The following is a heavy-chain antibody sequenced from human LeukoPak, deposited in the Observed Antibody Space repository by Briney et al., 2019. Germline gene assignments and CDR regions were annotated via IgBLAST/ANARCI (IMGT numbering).Heavy chain of an antibody. CDR1: GGSISNGGYY. Sequence: PSETLSLTCTVSGGSISNGGYYWSWIRQLPGKGLEWIGYIYYNGHTYYNPSLKSRVTISVDTSKNQFSLKLSSVTAADTAVYYCARGALDIVVVPARGEYYFDYWGQGTLVTVSS. CDR2: IYYNGHT. V-gene: IGHV4-31*03. D-gene: IGHD2-2*01. CDR3: ARGALDIVVVPARGEYYFDY. J-gene: IGHJ4*02.